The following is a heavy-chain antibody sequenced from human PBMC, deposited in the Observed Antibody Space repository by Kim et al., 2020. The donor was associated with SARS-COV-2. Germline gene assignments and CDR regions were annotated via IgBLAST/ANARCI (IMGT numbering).Heavy chain of an antibody. J-gene: IGHJ5*02. CDR1: GYTFTSYG. CDR2: ISAYNGNT. Sequence: ASVKVSCKASGYTFTSYGISWVRQAPGQGLEWMGWISAYNGNTNYAQKLQGRVTMTTDTSTSTAYMELRSLRSDDTAVYYCARALFGVVNSWFDPWGQGTLVTVSS. V-gene: IGHV1-18*01. CDR3: ARALFGVVNSWFDP. D-gene: IGHD3-3*01.